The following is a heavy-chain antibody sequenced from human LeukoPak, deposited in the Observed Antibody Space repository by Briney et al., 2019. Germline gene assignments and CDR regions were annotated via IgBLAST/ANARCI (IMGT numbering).Heavy chain of an antibody. CDR3: AGLVGRYSSGLYYYYFDY. D-gene: IGHD3-22*01. CDR2: MYLSGTT. J-gene: IGHJ4*02. CDR1: GDSINSLDL. V-gene: IGHV4-4*02. Sequence: SGTLSLTCTVSGDSINSLDLWSWVRQPPGKGLGWIGEMYLSGTTHSNPSVKSRVTISIDKSKNQFFLNLSSVTAADTAVYYCAGLVGRYSSGLYYYYFDYWGQGTLVTVSS.